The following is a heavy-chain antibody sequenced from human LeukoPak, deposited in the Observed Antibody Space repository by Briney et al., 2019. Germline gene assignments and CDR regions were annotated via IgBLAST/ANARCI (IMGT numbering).Heavy chain of an antibody. J-gene: IGHJ4*02. CDR3: ATLWFGELDY. CDR1: GYTFTIYY. Sequence: ASVKVSFKASGYTFTIYYMHWVRQAPGQGLEWMGIINPSGGSTSYAQKFQGRVTMTRDTSTSTVYMELSSLRSEDTAVYYCATLWFGELDYWGQGTLVTVSS. CDR2: INPSGGST. V-gene: IGHV1-46*01. D-gene: IGHD3-10*01.